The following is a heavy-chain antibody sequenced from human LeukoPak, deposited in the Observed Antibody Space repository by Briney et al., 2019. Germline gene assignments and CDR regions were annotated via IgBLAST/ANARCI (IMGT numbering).Heavy chain of an antibody. J-gene: IGHJ5*02. V-gene: IGHV3-7*01. CDR1: GFTFNSNW. Sequence: PGGSLRLSCVASGFTFNSNWMSWVRQAPGKGLEWVANIKQDGSEKYYVDSVKGRFTISRDNAKNSLYLQMNSLRAEDTAVYYCARGQIQLWFPWGQGTLVTVSS. CDR3: ARGQIQLWFP. CDR2: IKQDGSEK. D-gene: IGHD5-18*01.